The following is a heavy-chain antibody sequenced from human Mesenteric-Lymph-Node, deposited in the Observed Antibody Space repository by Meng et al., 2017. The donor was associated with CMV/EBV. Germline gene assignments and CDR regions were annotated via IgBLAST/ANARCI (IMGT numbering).Heavy chain of an antibody. D-gene: IGHD6-19*01. CDR3: AKTSVAGTFFDY. V-gene: IGHV3-23*01. CDR1: GFTFSSYA. CDR2: ISGSGGST. Sequence: GESLKISCAASGFTFSSYAMSWVRQAPGKGLEWVSAISGSGGSTYYADSVKGRFTISRDNSKNTLYLQMNSLRAEDTAVYYCAKTSVAGTFFDYWGQGTLVTVSS. J-gene: IGHJ4*02.